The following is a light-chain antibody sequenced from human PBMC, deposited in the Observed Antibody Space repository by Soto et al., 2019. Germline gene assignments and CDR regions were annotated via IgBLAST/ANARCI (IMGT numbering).Light chain of an antibody. CDR2: DAS. CDR3: QQYNSYWT. CDR1: QSISSW. V-gene: IGKV1-5*01. Sequence: DIQLTQSPSTLSASVADTVHITCRASQSISSWLAWYQQKPGKAPKLLIYDASSLESGVPSRFSGSGSGTEFTLTISSLQPDDFATYYCQQYNSYWTFGQGTKVDIK. J-gene: IGKJ1*01.